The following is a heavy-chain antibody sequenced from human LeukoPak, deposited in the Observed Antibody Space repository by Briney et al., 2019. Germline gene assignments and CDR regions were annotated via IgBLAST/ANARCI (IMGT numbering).Heavy chain of an antibody. Sequence: SVKVSCKASGGTFSSYAISWVRQAPGQGLEWMGRVIPILGIANYAQKFQGRVTITADKSTSTAYMELSSLRSEDTAVYYCARGAYGLHDYYYYGMDVWGQGTTVTVSS. D-gene: IGHD3-16*01. CDR1: GGTFSSYA. CDR2: VIPILGIA. V-gene: IGHV1-69*04. CDR3: ARGAYGLHDYYYYGMDV. J-gene: IGHJ6*02.